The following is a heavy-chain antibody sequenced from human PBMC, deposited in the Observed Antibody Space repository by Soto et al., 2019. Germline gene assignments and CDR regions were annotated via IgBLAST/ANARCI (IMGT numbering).Heavy chain of an antibody. J-gene: IGHJ4*02. CDR1: GGSISSSSYY. CDR2: IYYSGST. Sequence: QLQLQESGPGLVKPSETLSLTCTVSGGSISSSSYYWGWIRQPPGKGLEWIGSIYYSGSTYYNPSLKSRVTLSVDTSKNQFSLKLSSVTAADTAVYYCARCASGSYPRDFDYWGQGTLVTVSS. CDR3: ARCASGSYPRDFDY. V-gene: IGHV4-39*01. D-gene: IGHD1-26*01.